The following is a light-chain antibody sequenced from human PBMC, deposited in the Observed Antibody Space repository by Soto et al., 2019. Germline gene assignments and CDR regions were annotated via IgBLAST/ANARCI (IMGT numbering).Light chain of an antibody. CDR2: GAS. CDR1: QDIRKY. J-gene: IGKJ3*01. Sequence: DIQMTQSPSSLSASVGDRVTITCQASQDIRKYLSWYQQKPGKAPKLLIYGASYLETGVPSRFRGSGYGTDFTFTISSLQPEDIATYYCQHYDHLPPFTFGPGTKVAIK. CDR3: QHYDHLPPFT. V-gene: IGKV1-33*01.